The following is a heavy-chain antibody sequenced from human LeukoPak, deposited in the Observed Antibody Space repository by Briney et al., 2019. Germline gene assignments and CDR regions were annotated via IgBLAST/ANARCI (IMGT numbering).Heavy chain of an antibody. J-gene: IGHJ6*02. V-gene: IGHV4-30-2*05. CDR1: GGSISSGGYS. CDR3: ARINTMVRGVIIKDYYYGMDV. CDR2: IYHSGST. D-gene: IGHD3-10*01. Sequence: SQTLSLTCAVSGGSISSGGYSWSWIRQPPGKGLEWIGYIYHSGSTYYNPSLKSRVTISVDTSKNQFSLKLSSVTAADTAVYYCARINTMVRGVIIKDYYYGMDVWGQGTTVTVSS.